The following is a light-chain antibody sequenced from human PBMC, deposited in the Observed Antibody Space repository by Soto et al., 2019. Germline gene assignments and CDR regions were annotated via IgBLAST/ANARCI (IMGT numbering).Light chain of an antibody. CDR3: QHYCSSPRT. J-gene: IGKJ1*01. Sequence: EVVLTQSPGTLSLSPGERATLSCRASQTVSSGYLAWYQQKPGQSPRLLIYGASSRATGIPARFSGSGSGTDFTLTISRLEPEDFAAYYCQHYCSSPRTFGQGTKVEIK. CDR1: QTVSSGY. V-gene: IGKV3-20*01. CDR2: GAS.